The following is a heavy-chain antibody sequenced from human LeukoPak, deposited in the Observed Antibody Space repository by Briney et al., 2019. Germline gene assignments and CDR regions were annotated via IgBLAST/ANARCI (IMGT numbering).Heavy chain of an antibody. CDR2: IYYTGNT. Sequence: SETLSLTCSVSGDSITGYYWGWIRQPPGKGLEWIGNIYYTGNTYYNSSLKSRVTISLDTSKNQFSLKLSSVTAADTAVYYCARHVRNYDILTGYYPSEIDYWGQGTLVTVSS. V-gene: IGHV4-59*08. D-gene: IGHD3-9*01. CDR3: ARHVRNYDILTGYYPSEIDY. J-gene: IGHJ4*02. CDR1: GDSITGYY.